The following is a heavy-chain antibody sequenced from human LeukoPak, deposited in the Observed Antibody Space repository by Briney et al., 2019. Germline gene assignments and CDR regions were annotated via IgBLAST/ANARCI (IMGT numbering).Heavy chain of an antibody. CDR3: ARGGTFGVDISDY. J-gene: IGHJ4*02. D-gene: IGHD3-3*01. CDR1: GFTVTSNH. Sequence: PGGSLRLSCAASGFTVTSNHMNWVRQAPGKGLEWVSSISSSSRNTYYTDSVKGRFTISRDNAKNSLYLQMSSLRAEDTAVYYCARGGTFGVDISDYWGQGTLVTVSS. CDR2: ISSSSRNT. V-gene: IGHV3-21*01.